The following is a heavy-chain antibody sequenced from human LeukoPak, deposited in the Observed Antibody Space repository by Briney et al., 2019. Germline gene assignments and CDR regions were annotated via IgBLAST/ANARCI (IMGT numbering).Heavy chain of an antibody. CDR3: ARDRSGNYYLNDAFDI. J-gene: IGHJ3*02. D-gene: IGHD1-26*01. CDR2: ISSSSSAI. Sequence: QTGGSLRLSCAASGFTFSTYSMNWVCQAPGKGLEWVSYISSSSSAIYYADSVKGRFTISRDNAKNSLYLQMNSLRAEDMAVYYCARDRSGNYYLNDAFDIWGQGTMVTVSS. V-gene: IGHV3-48*01. CDR1: GFTFSTYS.